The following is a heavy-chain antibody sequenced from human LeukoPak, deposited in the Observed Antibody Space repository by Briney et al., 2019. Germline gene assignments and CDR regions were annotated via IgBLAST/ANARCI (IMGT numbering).Heavy chain of an antibody. V-gene: IGHV5-51*01. D-gene: IGHD2-15*01. CDR3: ARHQSYVVSEAFDY. J-gene: IGHJ4*02. Sequence: GESLKISCKGSGYTFDNYWIGWVRQMPGKGLEWMGIIYPIDSDARYSPSFQGQVTFSVDTSIGTAYLQWSSLKASDTAMYYCARHQSYVVSEAFDYWGQGTLVTVSS. CDR2: IYPIDSDA. CDR1: GYTFDNYW.